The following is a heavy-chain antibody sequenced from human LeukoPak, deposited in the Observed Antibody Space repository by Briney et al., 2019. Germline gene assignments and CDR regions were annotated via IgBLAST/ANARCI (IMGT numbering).Heavy chain of an antibody. CDR3: AKVADYYDSSGSGSAFDI. CDR1: GFTFSSYG. J-gene: IGHJ3*02. V-gene: IGHV3-30*02. CDR2: IRYDGSNK. D-gene: IGHD3-22*01. Sequence: SGGSLRLSCAASGFTFSSYGMHWVRQAPGKGLEWVAFIRYDGSNKYYADSVKGRFTISRDNSKNTLYLQMNSLRAEDTAVYYCAKVADYYDSSGSGSAFDIWGQETMVTVSS.